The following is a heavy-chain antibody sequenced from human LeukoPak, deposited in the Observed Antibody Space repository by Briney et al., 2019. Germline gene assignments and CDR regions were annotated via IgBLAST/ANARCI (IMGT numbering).Heavy chain of an antibody. J-gene: IGHJ4*02. D-gene: IGHD4-17*01. Sequence: SGTLSLTCTVSGGSISSGDYYWSWIRQPPGTGLEWIGEINHSGSTNYNPSLKSRVTISVDTSKNQFSLKLSSVTAADTAVYYCARGTTVNMNDYWGQGTLVTVSS. CDR3: ARGTTVNMNDY. V-gene: IGHV4-39*07. CDR2: INHSGST. CDR1: GGSISSGDYY.